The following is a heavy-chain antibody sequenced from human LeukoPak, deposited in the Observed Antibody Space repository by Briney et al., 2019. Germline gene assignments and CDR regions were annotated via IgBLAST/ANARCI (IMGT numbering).Heavy chain of an antibody. V-gene: IGHV4-39*01. Sequence: SETLSPTCTVSGGSISSSSYYWGWIRQPPGKGLEWIGSIYYSGSTYYNPSLKSRVTISVDTSKNQFSLKLSSVTAADTAVYYCARHGGGGEIDWPADYWGQGTLVTVSS. CDR3: ARHGGGGEIDWPADY. J-gene: IGHJ4*02. D-gene: IGHD3-16*01. CDR2: IYYSGST. CDR1: GGSISSSSYY.